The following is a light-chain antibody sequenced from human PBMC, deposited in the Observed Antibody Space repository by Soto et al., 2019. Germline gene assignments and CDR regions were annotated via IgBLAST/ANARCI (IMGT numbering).Light chain of an antibody. CDR3: QQYSIYPYS. Sequence: EIQMTQSPSTLSASAGDRVTITCRASQSLSTWLAWYQQRPGKPPKLVIYDASTLESGVPSRFSGGGSGTEFTLTISSLQLDDFATYYCQQYSIYPYSFGQGTKLEI. CDR2: DAS. CDR1: QSLSTW. V-gene: IGKV1-5*01. J-gene: IGKJ2*03.